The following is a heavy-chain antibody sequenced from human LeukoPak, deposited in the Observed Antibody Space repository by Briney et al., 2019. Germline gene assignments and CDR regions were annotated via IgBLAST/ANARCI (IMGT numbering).Heavy chain of an antibody. J-gene: IGHJ5*02. CDR1: GGTFSSYA. Sequence: ASVKVSCKASGGTFSSYAISWVRQAPGQGLEWMGGIIPIFGTANYAQKFQGRVTITADESTSTAYMELSSLRSEDTAVYYCARGDYDILTGYPKRRFDPWGQGTLVTVSS. CDR3: ARGDYDILTGYPKRRFDP. D-gene: IGHD3-9*01. CDR2: IIPIFGTA. V-gene: IGHV1-69*13.